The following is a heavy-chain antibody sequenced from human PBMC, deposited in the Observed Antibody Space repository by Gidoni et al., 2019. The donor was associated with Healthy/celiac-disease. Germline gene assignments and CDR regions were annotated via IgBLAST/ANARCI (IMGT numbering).Heavy chain of an antibody. J-gene: IGHJ3*02. CDR3: ARVYYYDSSGYLDAFDI. Sequence: QVQLQQWGAGLLKPSETLSLTCAVYGGSFSGYYWSWIRQPPGKGLEWIGEINHSGSTNYNPSLKSRVTISVDTSKIQFSLKLSSVTAADTAVYYCARVYYYDSSGYLDAFDIWGQGTMVTVSS. V-gene: IGHV4-34*01. CDR1: GGSFSGYY. CDR2: INHSGST. D-gene: IGHD3-22*01.